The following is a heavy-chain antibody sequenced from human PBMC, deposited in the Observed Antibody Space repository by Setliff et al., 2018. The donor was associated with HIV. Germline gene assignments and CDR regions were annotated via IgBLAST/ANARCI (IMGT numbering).Heavy chain of an antibody. D-gene: IGHD6-19*01. CDR1: GYTFTNYW. V-gene: IGHV5-51*01. CDR2: IYPGDSDI. J-gene: IGHJ6*03. CDR3: VRHRSAVAGTRIGYCYYMDV. Sequence: GESLKISCEASGYTFTNYWIGWVRQMPGKGLEWMGIIYPGDSDIIYSPSFQGQVTISADKSITTAYLQWSSLKASDTAIYYCVRHRSAVAGTRIGYCYYMDVWGKGTTVTVYS.